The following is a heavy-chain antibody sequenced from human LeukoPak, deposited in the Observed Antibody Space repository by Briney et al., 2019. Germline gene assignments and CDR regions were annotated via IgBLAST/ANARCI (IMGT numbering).Heavy chain of an antibody. D-gene: IGHD3-22*01. CDR1: GXSLSTYY. J-gene: IGHJ5*02. Sequence: SETLSLTCTVSGXSLSTYYWSWIRQPPGKGLDWMGYIYYTGSTNYNPSLKGRVTISVDTSKNQFSLNLNSVTAADTAVCYCARASGGYYNNWFDPWGQGTLVTVSS. CDR3: ARASGGYYNNWFDP. V-gene: IGHV4-59*01. CDR2: IYYTGST.